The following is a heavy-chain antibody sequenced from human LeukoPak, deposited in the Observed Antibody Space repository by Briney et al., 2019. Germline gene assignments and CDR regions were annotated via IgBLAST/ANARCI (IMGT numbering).Heavy chain of an antibody. CDR1: GGTFSSYT. D-gene: IGHD6-13*01. Sequence: ASVKVSCKASGGTFSSYTIGWVRQAPGQGLGWMGRIIPILGIADYAQRFQGRVTITADKPTSTAYMELSSLRSEDTAVFYCARDRAAAGTWFDFWGQGTLVTVSS. CDR3: ARDRAAAGTWFDF. V-gene: IGHV1-69*04. CDR2: IIPILGIA. J-gene: IGHJ4*02.